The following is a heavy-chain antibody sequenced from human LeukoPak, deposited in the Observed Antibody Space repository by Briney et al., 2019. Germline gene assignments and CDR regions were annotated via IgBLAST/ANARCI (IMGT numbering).Heavy chain of an antibody. CDR2: INPNSGGT. J-gene: IGHJ4*02. Sequence: ASVKVSCKASGYTITNNYMHWVRQAPGQGLEWMGWINPNSGGTNYAQKFQDRVTMTRDTSISTAYMELSRLRSDDTAVYYCARARDYYDSSGYFDYWGQGTLVTVSS. CDR3: ARARDYYDSSGYFDY. D-gene: IGHD3-22*01. V-gene: IGHV1-2*02. CDR1: GYTITNNY.